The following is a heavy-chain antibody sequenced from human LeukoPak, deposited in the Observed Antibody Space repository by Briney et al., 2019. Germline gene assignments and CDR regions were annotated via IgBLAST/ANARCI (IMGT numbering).Heavy chain of an antibody. J-gene: IGHJ4*02. V-gene: IGHV4-4*07. D-gene: IGHD3-16*01. CDR2: ISDSGST. Sequence: SETLSLTCTVSGGSISTYVWSWIRQTAGKGLEWIGRISDSGSTRYNPSLKSRVTMSVDTSKNQFSLKLDSVTAADTAVYYCARDTGGASDYWGQGTLVTVSS. CDR1: GGSISTYV. CDR3: ARDTGGASDY.